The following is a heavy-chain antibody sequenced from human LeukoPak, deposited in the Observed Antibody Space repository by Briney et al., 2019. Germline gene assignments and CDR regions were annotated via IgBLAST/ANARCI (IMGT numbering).Heavy chain of an antibody. CDR2: ISYDGSNK. CDR1: GFTFSSYG. Sequence: GRSLRLSCAASGFTFSSYGMHWVRQAPGKGLEWVAVISYDGSNKYYADSVKGRFTISRDNSKNTLYLQMNSLRAEDTAVYYCAKDEKNIAAAGTSDYWGQGTLVTVSS. CDR3: AKDEKNIAAAGTSDY. D-gene: IGHD6-13*01. V-gene: IGHV3-30*18. J-gene: IGHJ4*02.